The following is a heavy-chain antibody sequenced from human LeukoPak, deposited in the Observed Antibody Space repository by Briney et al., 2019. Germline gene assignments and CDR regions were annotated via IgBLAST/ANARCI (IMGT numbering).Heavy chain of an antibody. CDR2: IIPILGIA. J-gene: IGHJ4*02. D-gene: IGHD4-17*01. Sequence: SVKVSCKASGYTFTGYYMHWVRQAPGQGLEWMGRIIPILGIANYAQKFQGRVTITADKSTSTAYMELSSLRSEDTAVYYCARDDGDLDYWGQGTLVTVSS. CDR3: ARDDGDLDY. CDR1: GYTFTGYY. V-gene: IGHV1-69*04.